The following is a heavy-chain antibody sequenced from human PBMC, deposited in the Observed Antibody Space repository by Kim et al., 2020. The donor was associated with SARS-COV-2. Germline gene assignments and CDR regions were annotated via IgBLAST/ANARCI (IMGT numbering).Heavy chain of an antibody. CDR3: ARSLSCSSTSCFYGMDV. CDR1: GFTFSTYE. J-gene: IGHJ6*01. V-gene: IGHV3-48*03. D-gene: IGHD2-2*01. Sequence: GGSLRLSCAASGFTFSTYEMNWVRQAPGKGLEWISYISTSGSTIYYADSVKGRFTISRDNAKSSLSLQMNSLRAADTAVYYCARSLSCSSTSCFYGMDV. CDR2: ISTSGSTI.